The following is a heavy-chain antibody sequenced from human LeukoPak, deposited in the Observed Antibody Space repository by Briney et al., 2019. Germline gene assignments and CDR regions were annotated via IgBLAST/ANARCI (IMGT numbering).Heavy chain of an antibody. D-gene: IGHD4-11*01. J-gene: IGHJ3*02. CDR2: INPNSGGT. Sequence: ASVKVSCKASGYTFTGYYMHWVRQAPGQGLEWMGSINPNSGGTNYAQKFQGRVTMTRDTSISTAYMELSRLRSDDTAVYYCARLPTVNDAFDIWGQGTMVTVSS. V-gene: IGHV1-2*02. CDR1: GYTFTGYY. CDR3: ARLPTVNDAFDI.